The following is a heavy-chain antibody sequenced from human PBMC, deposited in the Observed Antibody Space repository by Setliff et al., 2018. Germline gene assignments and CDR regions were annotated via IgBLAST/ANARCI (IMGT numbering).Heavy chain of an antibody. CDR1: GGTFANFA. J-gene: IGHJ5*02. CDR3: ARDWRHSGMRWSKYFDP. CDR2: IFPKFGTA. Sequence: SVKVSCKASGGTFANFAITWVRQAPGQGLEWMGRIFPKFGTANYAQKLQDRVAITADESTSTGYMEVNGLTSEYTAVYYCARDWRHSGMRWSKYFDPWGQGTVVTVSS. V-gene: IGHV1-69*13. D-gene: IGHD3-10*01.